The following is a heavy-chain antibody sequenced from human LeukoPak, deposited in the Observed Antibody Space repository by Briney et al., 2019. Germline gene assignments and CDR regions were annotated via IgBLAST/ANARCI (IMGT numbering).Heavy chain of an antibody. CDR2: IYHSGST. V-gene: IGHV4-30-2*01. J-gene: IGHJ4*02. Sequence: SETLSLTCTVSGGSISSYSWSWIRQPPGKGLEWIGYIYHSGSTYYNPSLKSRVTISVDRSKNQFSLKLSSVTAADTAVYYCARDSGSYSFDYWGQGALVTVSS. CDR1: GGSISSYS. CDR3: ARDSGSYSFDY. D-gene: IGHD1-26*01.